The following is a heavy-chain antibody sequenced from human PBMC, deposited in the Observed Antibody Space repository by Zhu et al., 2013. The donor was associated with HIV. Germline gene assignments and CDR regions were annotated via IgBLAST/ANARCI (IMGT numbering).Heavy chain of an antibody. CDR2: INPRNGDT. Sequence: QAQLVQSGAEMKSPGASVRISCRASGYIFIDYYLHWVRQAPGQGPESMGWINPRNGDTKYAPNFQGRLTLTRDTSISTIYMVLNSLTSEDTAVYYCARDHTISYAYDVWGQGTRVSVSS. V-gene: IGHV1-2*07. CDR1: GYIFIDYY. J-gene: IGHJ3*01. CDR3: ARDHTISYAYDV.